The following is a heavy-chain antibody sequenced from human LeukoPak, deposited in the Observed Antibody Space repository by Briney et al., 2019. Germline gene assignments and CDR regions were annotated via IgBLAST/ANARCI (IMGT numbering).Heavy chain of an antibody. CDR2: IYYSGST. V-gene: IGHV4-34*01. J-gene: IGHJ4*02. Sequence: PSETLSLTCAVYGGSFSGYYWSWIRQPPGKGLEWIGSIYYSGSTYYNPSLKSRVTISVDTSKNQFSLKLSSVTAADTAVYYCARRPTITMVRGVIRWGQGTLVTVSS. CDR3: ARRPTITMVRGVIR. CDR1: GGSFSGYY. D-gene: IGHD3-10*01.